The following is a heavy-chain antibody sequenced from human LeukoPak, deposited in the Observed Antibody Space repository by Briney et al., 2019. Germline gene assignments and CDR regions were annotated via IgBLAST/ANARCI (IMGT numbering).Heavy chain of an antibody. Sequence: SETLSLTCTVSGGSISSYYWSWIRQPPGKGLEWIGYIYYSGSTNYNPSLKSRVTISVDTSKNQFSLKLSSVTAADTAVYFCARDYASAYYYDSTSYPYGMDVWGQGTTVTVSS. J-gene: IGHJ6*02. D-gene: IGHD3-22*01. CDR3: ARDYASAYYYDSTSYPYGMDV. CDR2: IYYSGST. V-gene: IGHV4-59*12. CDR1: GGSISSYY.